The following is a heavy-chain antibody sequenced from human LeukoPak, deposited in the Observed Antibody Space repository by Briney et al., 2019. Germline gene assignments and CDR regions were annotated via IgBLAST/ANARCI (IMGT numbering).Heavy chain of an antibody. CDR3: ARDPRIQGYNYGTVLDC. D-gene: IGHD5-18*01. CDR1: GFTFSNYG. J-gene: IGHJ4*02. Sequence: GGSLRLSCAASGFTFSNYGMSWARQAPGKGPEWLSGISMTGGSTYYTDSVKGRFTISRDNSKNTLYLQMNSLRAEDTAVYYCARDPRIQGYNYGTVLDCWGQGILVTVSS. V-gene: IGHV3-23*01. CDR2: ISMTGGST.